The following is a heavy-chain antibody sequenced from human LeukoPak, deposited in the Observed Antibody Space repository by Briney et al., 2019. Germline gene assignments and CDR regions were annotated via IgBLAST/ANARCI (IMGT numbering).Heavy chain of an antibody. CDR3: TRLLKETGFWSGHVDT. Sequence: SETLSLTCSVSGAIIKREGFNWDGIRQPPGKGLEYIGSIVYNGNTYYNPSLDSRVTISVDTSKNQFSLKLSSVTAADTAVYYCTRLLKETGFWSGHVDTWGQGTMVTVSS. D-gene: IGHD3-3*01. J-gene: IGHJ5*02. CDR2: IVYNGNT. V-gene: IGHV4-39*01. CDR1: GAIIKREGFN.